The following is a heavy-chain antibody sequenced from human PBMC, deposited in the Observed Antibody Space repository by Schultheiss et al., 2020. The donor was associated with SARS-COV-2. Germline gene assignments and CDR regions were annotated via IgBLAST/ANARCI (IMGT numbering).Heavy chain of an antibody. V-gene: IGHV1-69*13. D-gene: IGHD6-25*01. J-gene: IGHJ6*02. Sequence: SVKVSCKASGYTFTSYYMHWVRQAPGQGLEWMGGIIPIFGTANYAQKFQGRVAITADESTSTAYMELSSLRSEDTAVYYCARDGIAARAGMDVWGQGTTVTVSS. CDR3: ARDGIAARAGMDV. CDR2: IIPIFGTA. CDR1: GYTFTSYY.